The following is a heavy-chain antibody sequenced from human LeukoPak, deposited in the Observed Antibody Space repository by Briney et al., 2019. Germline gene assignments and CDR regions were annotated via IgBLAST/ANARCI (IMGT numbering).Heavy chain of an antibody. CDR3: ARGPGYYGSGSYYDY. Sequence: ASVKVSCKASGGTFSSYAISWVRQAPGQGREWMGGIIPIFGTANYAQKFQGRVTITTDESTSTAYMELSSLRSEDTAVCYCARGPGYYGSGSYYDYWGQGTLVTVSS. J-gene: IGHJ4*02. D-gene: IGHD3-10*01. CDR1: GGTFSSYA. V-gene: IGHV1-69*05. CDR2: IIPIFGTA.